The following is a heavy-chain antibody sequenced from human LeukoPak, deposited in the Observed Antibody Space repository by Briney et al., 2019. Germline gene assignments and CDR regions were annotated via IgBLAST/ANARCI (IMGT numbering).Heavy chain of an antibody. Sequence: GESLKISCKGSGYSFTSYWIGWVRQMPGKGLEWMGIIYPGDSDTRYSPSFQGQVTISADKSISTAYLQWSSLKASDTAMYYCARRADLSMVRGVIDYWGQGTLATVSS. CDR1: GYSFTSYW. V-gene: IGHV5-51*01. CDR3: ARRADLSMVRGVIDY. D-gene: IGHD3-10*01. J-gene: IGHJ4*02. CDR2: IYPGDSDT.